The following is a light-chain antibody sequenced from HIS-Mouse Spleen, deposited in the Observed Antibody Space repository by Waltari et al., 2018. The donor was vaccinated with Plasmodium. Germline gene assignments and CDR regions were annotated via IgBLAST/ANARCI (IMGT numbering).Light chain of an antibody. CDR2: QDS. CDR3: QAWDSSTVV. Sequence: SYELTQPPSVSVSPAQTASITCSGDKLGHKHACWYQHKPGQSPVLVIYQDSKRPSGTPERFSGSNSGNTATLTISGTQAMDEADYYCQAWDSSTVVFGGGTKLTVL. V-gene: IGLV3-1*01. J-gene: IGLJ2*01. CDR1: KLGHKH.